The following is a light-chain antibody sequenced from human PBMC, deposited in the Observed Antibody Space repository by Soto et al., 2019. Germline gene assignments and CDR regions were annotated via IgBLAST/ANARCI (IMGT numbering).Light chain of an antibody. V-gene: IGKV2-30*02. J-gene: IGKJ4*01. CDR1: QSLVHSDGNTS. CDR3: LQGTHWPPT. CDR2: KVS. Sequence: DILMTQSPLTLPVTLGQPASISCRSSQSLVHSDGNTSLNWFHQRPGQSPRRLIYKVSKRDSGVPDRISGSGSGTDFTLKISRVEAEDVGVFYCLQGTHWPPTFGGGTKVEIK.